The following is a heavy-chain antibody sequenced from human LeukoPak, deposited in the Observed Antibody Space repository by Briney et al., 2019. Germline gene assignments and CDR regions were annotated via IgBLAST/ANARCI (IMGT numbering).Heavy chain of an antibody. V-gene: IGHV1-2*02. CDR1: GYTFTGYY. CDR2: INPNSSGT. D-gene: IGHD3-22*01. J-gene: IGHJ3*02. Sequence: ASVKVSCKASGYTFTGYYMHWVRQAPGQGLEWMGWINPNSSGTNYAQKFQGRVTMTRDTSISTAYMELSRLRSDDTAVYYCARVFYYDSSGYSPARAFDIWGQGTMVTVSS. CDR3: ARVFYYDSSGYSPARAFDI.